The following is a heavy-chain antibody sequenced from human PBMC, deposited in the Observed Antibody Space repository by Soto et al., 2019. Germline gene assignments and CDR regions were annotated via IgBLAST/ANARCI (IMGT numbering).Heavy chain of an antibody. Sequence: ASVKVSCKASGYTFTSYGISWVRQAPGQGLEWMGIINPNSGSTTYAQKFQGRVTMTRDTSTSTVYMELTNLSSGDTAVYYCARAGIAYCSSTTCYLYYYVMDVWGQGTTVTVSS. D-gene: IGHD2-2*01. CDR1: GYTFTSYG. CDR2: INPNSGST. J-gene: IGHJ6*02. V-gene: IGHV1-46*01. CDR3: ARAGIAYCSSTTCYLYYYVMDV.